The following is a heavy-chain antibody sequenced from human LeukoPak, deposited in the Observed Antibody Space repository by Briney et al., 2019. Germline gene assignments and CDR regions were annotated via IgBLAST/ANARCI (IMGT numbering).Heavy chain of an antibody. Sequence: GGSLRLSCAASGFTFSSFEMNWVRQAPGKGLEWLSHISSSGSTIYYTDSVKGRFTISRDNAKNSLYLQMNSLRAEDTAVYYCARDWTGWTQDYWGQGTLVTVSS. CDR2: ISSSGSTI. V-gene: IGHV3-48*01. CDR1: GFTFSSFE. J-gene: IGHJ4*02. CDR3: ARDWTGWTQDY. D-gene: IGHD3/OR15-3a*01.